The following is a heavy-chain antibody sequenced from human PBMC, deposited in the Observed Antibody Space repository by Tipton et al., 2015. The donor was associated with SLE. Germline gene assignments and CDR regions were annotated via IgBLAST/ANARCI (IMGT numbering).Heavy chain of an antibody. V-gene: IGHV4-61*02. Sequence: TLSLTCSVSGGSISFGSYYWSWLRQPPGKGLEWIGRIYNTGSTNYQSSLQSRVTISLDRFNNQFTLKMTSVTAADTAVYYCANQNWNYYFWGQGNLVTVSS. CDR3: ANQNWNYYF. D-gene: IGHD1-7*01. CDR2: IYNTGST. J-gene: IGHJ4*02. CDR1: GGSISFGSYY.